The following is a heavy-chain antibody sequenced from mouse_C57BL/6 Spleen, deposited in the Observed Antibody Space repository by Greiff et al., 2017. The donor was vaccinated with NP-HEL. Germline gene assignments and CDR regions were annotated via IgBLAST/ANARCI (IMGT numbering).Heavy chain of an antibody. CDR2: ISNGGGST. CDR1: GFTFSDYY. CDR3: ARAYYSNYVPYFDY. J-gene: IGHJ2*01. V-gene: IGHV5-12*01. D-gene: IGHD2-5*01. Sequence: EVKLVESGGGLVQPGGSLKLSCAASGFTFSDYYMYWVRQTPEKRLEWVAYISNGGGSTYYPDTVKGRFTISRDNAKNTLYLQMSRLKSEDTAMYYCARAYYSNYVPYFDYWGQGTTLTVSS.